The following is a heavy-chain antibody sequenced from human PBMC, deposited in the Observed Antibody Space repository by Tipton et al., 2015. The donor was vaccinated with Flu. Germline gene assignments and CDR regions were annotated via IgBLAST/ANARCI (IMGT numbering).Heavy chain of an antibody. V-gene: IGHV3-23*01. J-gene: IGHJ4*02. CDR2: ISGSGGST. D-gene: IGHD3-22*01. Sequence: SLRLSCAASGFTFSSYAMSWVRQAPGKGLEWVSAISGSGGSTYYADSVKGRFTISRDNSKNTLYLQMNSLRAEDTAVYYCAKGYDDSRGYYTIYYFDYWGQGTLVTVSS. CDR3: AKGYDDSRGYYTIYYFDY. CDR1: GFTFSSYA.